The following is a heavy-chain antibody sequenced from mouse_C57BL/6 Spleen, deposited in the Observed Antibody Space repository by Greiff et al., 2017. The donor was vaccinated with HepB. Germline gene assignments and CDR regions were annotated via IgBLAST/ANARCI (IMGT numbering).Heavy chain of an antibody. V-gene: IGHV1-22*01. CDR1: GYTFTDYN. CDR3: ARGGTTVRYYYAMDY. CDR2: INPNNGGT. Sequence: EVQLQQSGPELVKPGASVKMSCKASGYTFTDYNMHWVKQSHGKSLEWIGYINPNNGGTSYNQKFKGKATLTVNKSSSTAYMELRSLTSEDSAVYYCARGGTTVRYYYAMDYWGQGTSVTVSS. D-gene: IGHD1-1*01. J-gene: IGHJ4*01.